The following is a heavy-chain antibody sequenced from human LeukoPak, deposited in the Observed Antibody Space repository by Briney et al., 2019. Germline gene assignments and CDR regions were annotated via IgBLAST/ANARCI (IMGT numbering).Heavy chain of an antibody. D-gene: IGHD4-17*01. CDR1: GYTFTSYA. J-gene: IGHJ3*02. CDR3: ARVAPATNDYGEYGVFDAFDI. CDR2: INTNTGNP. V-gene: IGHV7-4-1*02. Sequence: GASVKVSCKASGYTFTSYAMNWVRQAPGQGLEWMGWINTNTGNPTYAQGFTGRFVFSLDTSVSTAYLQISSLKAEDTAVYYCARVAPATNDYGEYGVFDAFDIWGQGTMVTVSS.